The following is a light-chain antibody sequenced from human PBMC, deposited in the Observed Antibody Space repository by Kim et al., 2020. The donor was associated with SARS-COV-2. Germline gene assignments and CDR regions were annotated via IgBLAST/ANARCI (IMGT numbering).Light chain of an antibody. CDR2: RAS. J-gene: IGKJ4*01. Sequence: EIVLTQSPGTVSLSPGERATLSCRASESLSANFLAWFQHRPGQAPRLLISRASIRATGIPERFRGSGSGTDFTLTISRLEPEDSAVYYCQQYADSQLTFGGGTKVDIK. CDR1: ESLSANF. CDR3: QQYADSQLT. V-gene: IGKV3-20*01.